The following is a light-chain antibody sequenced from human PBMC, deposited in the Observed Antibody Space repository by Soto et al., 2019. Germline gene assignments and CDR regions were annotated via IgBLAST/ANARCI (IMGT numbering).Light chain of an antibody. Sequence: DIVMTQSPLSLPVTPGEPASISCRSSQSLLHSNGYTYLDSYLQKPGQSPQLLIYLGSNRASGVPDRFSGSGSGTDFTLKISRVEAEDVGVYYCMQALQTPLTFGGGTKVEIK. CDR2: LGS. J-gene: IGKJ4*01. CDR3: MQALQTPLT. CDR1: QSLLHSNGYTY. V-gene: IGKV2-28*01.